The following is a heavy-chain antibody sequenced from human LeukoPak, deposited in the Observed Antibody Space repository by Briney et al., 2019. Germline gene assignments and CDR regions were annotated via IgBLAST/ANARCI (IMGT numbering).Heavy chain of an antibody. D-gene: IGHD3-3*01. V-gene: IGHV3-7*01. CDR1: GFTFSSYW. CDR3: AREAWITYYDFWSGYYQRGYFDY. CDR2: IKQDGSEK. J-gene: IGHJ4*02. Sequence: GGSLRLSCAASGFTFSSYWMSWVRQAPGKGLEWVANIKQDGSEKYYVDSVKGRFTISRDNAKNSLYLQMNSLRAEDTAVYYCAREAWITYYDFWSGYYQRGYFDYWGQGTLVTVSS.